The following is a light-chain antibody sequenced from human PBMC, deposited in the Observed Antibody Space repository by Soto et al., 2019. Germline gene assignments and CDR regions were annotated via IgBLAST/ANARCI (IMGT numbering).Light chain of an antibody. J-gene: IGLJ2*01. CDR3: NSYTSRATGV. CDR2: EVS. V-gene: IGLV2-14*01. CDR1: SSDVGGYNY. Sequence: QSALTQPASVSGSPGQSITISCTGTSSDVGGYNYVSGYQQHPGRAPKLIIFEVSNRPSGVSDRFSGSKSDNTASLTISGLQAEDEADYYCNSYTSRATGVFGGGTKLTVL.